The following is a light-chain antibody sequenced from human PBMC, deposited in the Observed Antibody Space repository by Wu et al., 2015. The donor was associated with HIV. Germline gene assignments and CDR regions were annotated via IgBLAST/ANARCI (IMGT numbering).Light chain of an antibody. V-gene: IGKV1-39*01. CDR3: QQSYSTPPT. J-gene: IGKJ1*01. CDR2: AAS. Sequence: DIQMTQSPSSLSASVGDRVTITCRARQSISSYLNWYQQKPGKVPKLLIYAASSLQSGVPSRFSGSGSGTDFTLTISSLQPEDFATYYCQQSYSTPPTFGQGTKVEIK. CDR1: QSISSY.